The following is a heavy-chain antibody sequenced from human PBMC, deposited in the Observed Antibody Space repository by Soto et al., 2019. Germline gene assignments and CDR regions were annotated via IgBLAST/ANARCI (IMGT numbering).Heavy chain of an antibody. CDR1: GYTFTSYY. Sequence: QVQLVQSGAEVKKPGASVKVSCKASGYTFTSYYMHWVRQAPGQGLEWMGIINPSGGSTSYAQKFQGRVTMTRDTSTSTVYMELSSLRSEDTAVYYCARRGYSGYDPYYFDYWGQGTLVTVSS. CDR3: ARRGYSGYDPYYFDY. CDR2: INPSGGST. D-gene: IGHD5-12*01. V-gene: IGHV1-46*03. J-gene: IGHJ4*02.